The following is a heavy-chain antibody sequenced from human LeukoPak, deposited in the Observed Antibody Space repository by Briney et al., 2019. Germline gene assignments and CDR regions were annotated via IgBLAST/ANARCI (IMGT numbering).Heavy chain of an antibody. V-gene: IGHV4-59*01. D-gene: IGHD3-22*01. CDR1: GDSISRYS. Sequence: NPSETLSLTCTVSGDSISRYSWSWIRQPPGKGLEWVAYIYKSGTNDYGPSLGGRITIFVDSSENQFSLQLSSVTAADTAVYYCARVVSYYDGSGYPHDSFDIWGQGTMVTVSS. CDR3: ARVVSYYDGSGYPHDSFDI. J-gene: IGHJ3*02. CDR2: IYKSGTN.